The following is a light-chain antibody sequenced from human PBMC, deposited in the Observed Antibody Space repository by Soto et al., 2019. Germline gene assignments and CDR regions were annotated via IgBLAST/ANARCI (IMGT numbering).Light chain of an antibody. V-gene: IGKV3-15*01. CDR1: QSVNSD. Sequence: EIVMTQSPATLSVSPGDGATLSCTASQSVNSDLAWYQQKPGQSPRLLIYGASTRATGVPARFSGSGSGTEFTLTITSLQSEDFAIYYCQQYNNWPPYTFGQGTKVDIK. CDR3: QQYNNWPPYT. CDR2: GAS. J-gene: IGKJ2*01.